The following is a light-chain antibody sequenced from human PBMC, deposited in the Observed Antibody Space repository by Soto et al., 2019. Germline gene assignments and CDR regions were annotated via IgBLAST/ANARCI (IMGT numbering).Light chain of an antibody. CDR1: GSSIGTNT. Sequence: QAVVTQPPSASGTPGQRVTISCSGSGSSIGTNTVNWYRQLPGTAPQLLIYGNNQRPSGVPDRLSGSKSGTSASLAISGLQSEDEADYYCAAWDGSLNNVLFGGGTKLTVL. CDR2: GNN. V-gene: IGLV1-44*01. J-gene: IGLJ2*01. CDR3: AAWDGSLNNVL.